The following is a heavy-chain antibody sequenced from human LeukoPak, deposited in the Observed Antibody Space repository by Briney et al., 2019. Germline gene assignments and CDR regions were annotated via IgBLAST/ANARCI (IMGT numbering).Heavy chain of an antibody. J-gene: IGHJ4*02. Sequence: PGGSLRLSCAASGFTFSSYAMSWVRQAPGKGLEWVSAISGSGGSTYYADSVKGWFTISGDNSKNTLYLQMNSLRAEDTAVYYCARGVIPDDYWGQGTLVTVSS. CDR1: GFTFSSYA. V-gene: IGHV3-23*01. CDR2: ISGSGGST. CDR3: ARGVIPDDY. D-gene: IGHD3-10*01.